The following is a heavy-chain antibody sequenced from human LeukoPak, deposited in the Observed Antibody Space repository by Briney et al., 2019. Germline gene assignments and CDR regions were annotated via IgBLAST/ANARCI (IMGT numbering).Heavy chain of an antibody. CDR3: ARGPYSYHSSGAFDI. D-gene: IGHD3-22*01. Sequence: GASVKVSCKASGFTFTSSAMQWVRQARGQRLEWIGWIVVGSGNTNYAQKFQERVTITRDMSTSTAYMELSSVTAADTAVYFCARGPYSYHSSGAFDIWGQGTMVTVSS. CDR1: GFTFTSSA. V-gene: IGHV1-58*02. J-gene: IGHJ3*02. CDR2: IVVGSGNT.